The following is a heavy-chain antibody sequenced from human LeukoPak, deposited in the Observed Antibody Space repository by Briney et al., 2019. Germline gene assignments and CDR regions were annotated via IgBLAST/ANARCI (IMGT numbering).Heavy chain of an antibody. CDR3: AKDSTFAFSYPRGDYFDY. CDR1: GFTFSSYA. D-gene: IGHD5-18*01. Sequence: GGSLRLSCAASGFTFSSYAMSWVRQALGKGLEWVSAIRGSGGSTYYADSVTGRFTISRDNSKNTLYLQMNSLRAEDTAVYYCAKDSTFAFSYPRGDYFDYWGQGTLVTVSS. CDR2: IRGSGGST. V-gene: IGHV3-23*01. J-gene: IGHJ4*02.